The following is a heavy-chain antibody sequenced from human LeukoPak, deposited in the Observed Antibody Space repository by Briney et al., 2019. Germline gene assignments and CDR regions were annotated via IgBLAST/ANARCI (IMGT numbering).Heavy chain of an antibody. Sequence: GASVKVSCKXSGYTFTDYYIHWVRQAPGQGLERMGWINPNSGGTNYAQEFQGRVTLTRDTSISTAYMDLSRLTSDDTAVYYCARWPYCNSTTCYTGYWGQGTLVTVSS. J-gene: IGHJ4*02. CDR2: INPNSGGT. D-gene: IGHD2-2*02. CDR1: GYTFTDYY. V-gene: IGHV1-2*02. CDR3: ARWPYCNSTTCYTGY.